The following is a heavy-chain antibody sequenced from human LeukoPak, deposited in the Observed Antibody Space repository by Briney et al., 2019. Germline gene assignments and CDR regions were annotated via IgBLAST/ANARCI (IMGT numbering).Heavy chain of an antibody. Sequence: SETLSLTCAVSGGSFSGYYWSWIRQPPGKGLEWIGEINHSGNTNYNPSLKSRVTISVDTSKNQFSLKLSSVTAADTAVYYCARKKRAFDIWGQGTMVTVSS. CDR1: GGSFSGYY. CDR3: ARKKRAFDI. J-gene: IGHJ3*02. CDR2: INHSGNT. V-gene: IGHV4-34*01.